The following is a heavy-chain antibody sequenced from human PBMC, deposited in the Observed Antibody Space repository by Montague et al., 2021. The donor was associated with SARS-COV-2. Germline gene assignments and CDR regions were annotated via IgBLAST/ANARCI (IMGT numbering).Heavy chain of an antibody. Sequence: SETLSLTCTVSGGSISSSSSYWGWIRQPPGKGLEWIGSLYYTGSTYYXPSLKSRVTISVDTSKNQFSLKLSSVTAADTAVYYCARDSSSWYYWFDPWGQGTLVTVSS. J-gene: IGHJ5*02. V-gene: IGHV4-39*01. CDR1: GGSISSSSSY. CDR3: ARDSSSWYYWFDP. CDR2: LYYTGST. D-gene: IGHD6-13*01.